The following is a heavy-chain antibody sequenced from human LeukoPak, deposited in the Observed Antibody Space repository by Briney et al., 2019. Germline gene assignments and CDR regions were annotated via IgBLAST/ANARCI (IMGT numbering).Heavy chain of an antibody. D-gene: IGHD3-10*01. J-gene: IGHJ3*02. CDR1: GGTFSSYA. CDR3: ARPYYYGSGRWSDAFDI. V-gene: IGHV1-69*13. CDR2: IIPIFGTA. Sequence: SVKVSCKASGGTFSSYAISWVRQAPGQGLEWMGGIIPIFGTANYAQKFQGRVTITADESTSTAYMELSSLRSEDTAVYYCARPYYYGSGRWSDAFDIWGQGTMVTVSS.